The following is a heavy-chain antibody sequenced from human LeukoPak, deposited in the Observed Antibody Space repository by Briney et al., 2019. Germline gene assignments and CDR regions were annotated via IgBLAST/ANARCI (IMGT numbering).Heavy chain of an antibody. CDR2: IYPGDSDT. D-gene: IGHD5-12*01. Sequence: GESLKISCKGSGYSFTSYWIGWVRQMPGKGLEWMGIIYPGDSDTRYSPSFQAQVTISADKSISTAYLQWSSMKASDTAMYYCARQLYSGYDKNWFDPWGQGTLVTVSS. J-gene: IGHJ5*02. CDR3: ARQLYSGYDKNWFDP. V-gene: IGHV5-51*01. CDR1: GYSFTSYW.